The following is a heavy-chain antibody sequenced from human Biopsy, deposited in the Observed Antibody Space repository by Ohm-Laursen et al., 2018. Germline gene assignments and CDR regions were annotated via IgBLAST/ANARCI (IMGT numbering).Heavy chain of an antibody. CDR1: GFTFSNYG. D-gene: IGHD3-3*01. Sequence: SLRLSCAASGFTFSNYGMHWVRQAPGKRLEWVAVIWYDGRNQYYADFVKGRFTISRDNSKNTLYLQMNSLRAEDTSVYFCAREIYPTTIYRPVDSWGQGTLVTVSS. V-gene: IGHV3-33*01. CDR2: IWYDGRNQ. J-gene: IGHJ5*01. CDR3: AREIYPTTIYRPVDS.